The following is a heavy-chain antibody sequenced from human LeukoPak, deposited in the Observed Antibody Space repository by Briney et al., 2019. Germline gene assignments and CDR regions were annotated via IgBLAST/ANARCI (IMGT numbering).Heavy chain of an antibody. CDR1: GFTFSNYV. V-gene: IGHV3-23*01. Sequence: GGSLRLSCAASGFTFSNYVMNWVRQAPGKGLEWASAISGSGGSTYYADSVKGRFTISRDNAKNTLYLQMHSLRADDTAVYYWAKAAEAYYFYYGMDVWGQGTTVTVSS. CDR3: AKAAEAYYFYYGMDV. J-gene: IGHJ6*02. CDR2: ISGSGGST.